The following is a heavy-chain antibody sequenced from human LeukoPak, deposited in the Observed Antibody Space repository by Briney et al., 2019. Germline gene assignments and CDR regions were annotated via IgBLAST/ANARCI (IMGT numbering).Heavy chain of an antibody. CDR1: GFTFSSYG. Sequence: PGRSLRLSCVVSGFTFSSYGMHWVRQAPGKGLEWVAVIWYDGSNKYYADSVKGRFTISRDNSKNTLYLQMNSLRAEDTAVYYCARDGLIVEPPANWFDPWGQGTLVTVSS. CDR2: IWYDGSNK. J-gene: IGHJ5*02. V-gene: IGHV3-33*01. D-gene: IGHD3-22*01. CDR3: ARDGLIVEPPANWFDP.